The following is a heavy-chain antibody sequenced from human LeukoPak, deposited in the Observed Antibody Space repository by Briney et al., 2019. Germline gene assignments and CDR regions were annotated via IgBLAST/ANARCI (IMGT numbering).Heavy chain of an antibody. CDR1: GFTFSDYF. J-gene: IGHJ4*02. CDR2: LYYSEST. CDR3: AGGHRQPPQIPFDY. Sequence: PGGSLRLSCVASGFTFSDYFMSWIRQPPGKGLEWIGGLYYSESTYYNPSLKSRVTISVDTSRNQFSLKLNSVTAADTAVYYCAGGHRQPPQIPFDYWGQGTLITVSS. V-gene: IGHV4-34*08. D-gene: IGHD3-16*01.